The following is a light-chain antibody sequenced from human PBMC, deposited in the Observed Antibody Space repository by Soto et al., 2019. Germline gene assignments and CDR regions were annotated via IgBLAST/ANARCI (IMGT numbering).Light chain of an antibody. J-gene: IGLJ2*01. CDR3: QSYDSSLNGHVV. CDR1: SSTIGAGYD. Sequence: QAVVTQPPSVSGAPGQRITISCTGTSSTIGAGYDVHWYQQLPGTAPKLLIYQNTNRPSRVPDRFSASRSGTSASLAITGLQADDEADYYCQSYDSSLNGHVVFGGGTKLTVL. CDR2: QNT. V-gene: IGLV1-40*01.